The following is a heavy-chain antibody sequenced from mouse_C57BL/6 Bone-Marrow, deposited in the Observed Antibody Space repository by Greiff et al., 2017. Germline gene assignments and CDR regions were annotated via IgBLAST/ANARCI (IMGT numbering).Heavy chain of an antibody. CDR2: ISYDGSN. CDR3: ARDLYYYGSREDAMDY. D-gene: IGHD1-1*01. Sequence: ESGPGLVKPSQSLSLTCSVTGYSITSGYYWNWIRQFPGNKLEWMGYISYDGSNNYNPSLKNRISITRDTSKNQFFLKLNSVTTEDTATYYCARDLYYYGSREDAMDYWGQGTSVTVSS. V-gene: IGHV3-6*01. J-gene: IGHJ4*01. CDR1: GYSITSGYY.